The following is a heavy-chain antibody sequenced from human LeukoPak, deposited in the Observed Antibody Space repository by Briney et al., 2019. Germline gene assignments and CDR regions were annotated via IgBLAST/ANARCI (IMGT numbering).Heavy chain of an antibody. CDR1: GYSISSGYY. CDR2: IYYSGST. D-gene: IGHD6-19*01. CDR3: ARVRGWYFDY. J-gene: IGHJ4*02. V-gene: IGHV4-38-2*02. Sequence: SETLSLTCTVSGYSISSGYYWGWIRQPPGKGLEWIGSIYYSGSTYYNPSLKSRVTISVDTSKNQFSLKLSSVTAADTAVYYCARVRGWYFDYWGQGTLVTVSS.